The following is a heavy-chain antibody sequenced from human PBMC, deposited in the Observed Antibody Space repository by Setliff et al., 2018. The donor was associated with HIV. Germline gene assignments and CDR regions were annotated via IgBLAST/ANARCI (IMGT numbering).Heavy chain of an antibody. J-gene: IGHJ5*02. V-gene: IGHV1-18*01. CDR3: ARRADWFDL. CDR1: GYTFTRYG. CDR2: ISDYNSNT. Sequence: ASVKVSCKASGYTFTRYGLSWVRQAPGQGLEWMGWISDYNSNTEYAQKLQGRVTMTKDTSTSTAYMELRSLRPDDTAVYFCARRADWFDLWGQGTLVTVSS.